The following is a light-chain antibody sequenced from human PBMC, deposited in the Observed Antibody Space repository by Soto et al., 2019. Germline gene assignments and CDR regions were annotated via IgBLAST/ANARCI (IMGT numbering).Light chain of an antibody. V-gene: IGKV1-5*03. Sequence: DIQMTQSPSTLSASVGDRVTITCRASQSISTWLAWYQQKPGEAPNLLIYKASTLRSGVPSRFSGGGSGTDFTLTISSLQPDDFVAYYCQQYSIYSRTFGQGTRVELK. CDR1: QSISTW. J-gene: IGKJ1*01. CDR2: KAS. CDR3: QQYSIYSRT.